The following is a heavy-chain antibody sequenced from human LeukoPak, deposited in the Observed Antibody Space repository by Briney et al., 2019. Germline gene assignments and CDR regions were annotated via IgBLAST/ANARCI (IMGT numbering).Heavy chain of an antibody. CDR3: ARESWRGSGRLEYYGMDV. J-gene: IGHJ6*02. CDR1: GRTFSSNA. D-gene: IGHD3-10*01. Sequence: ASVKVSCKASGRTFSSNAMSWVRQAPGQGLEWMAWIIPIFGTANYAQKFQGRVTITADESTSTAYMELSSLRSEDTAVYYCARESWRGSGRLEYYGMDVWGQGTTVTVSS. V-gene: IGHV1-69*01. CDR2: IIPIFGTA.